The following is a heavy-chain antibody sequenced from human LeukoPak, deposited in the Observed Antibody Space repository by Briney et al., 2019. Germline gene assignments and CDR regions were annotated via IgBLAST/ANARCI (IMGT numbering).Heavy chain of an antibody. CDR2: IYYSGRT. V-gene: IGHV4-39*01. CDR3: ACQDYYDSSGYSPFDY. CDR1: GGSVSTTSYY. D-gene: IGHD3-22*01. Sequence: PSETLSLTCTVSGGSVSTTSYYWAWLRQPPGKGLEWIGSIYYSGRTYYNHSLKSRLTISVDTSKNQFSLRLSSVTAADTAVYYCACQDYYDSSGYSPFDYWGQGSLVTVSS. J-gene: IGHJ4*02.